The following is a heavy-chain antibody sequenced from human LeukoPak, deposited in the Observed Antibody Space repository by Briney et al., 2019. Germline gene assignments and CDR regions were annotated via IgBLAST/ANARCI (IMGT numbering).Heavy chain of an antibody. J-gene: IGHJ4*02. CDR1: GFTFSNFS. V-gene: IGHV3-23*01. CDR3: AKGRRPTSDIVVVPAAQGL. D-gene: IGHD2-2*01. Sequence: GGSLRLSCAASGFTFSNFSMTWVRQAPGKGLEWVSGISGSGGTTSNADSVKGRFTISRGNSKKTLYLQMNSLRDEDTAVYYCAKGRRPTSDIVVVPAAQGLWGQGTLVTVSS. CDR2: ISGSGGTT.